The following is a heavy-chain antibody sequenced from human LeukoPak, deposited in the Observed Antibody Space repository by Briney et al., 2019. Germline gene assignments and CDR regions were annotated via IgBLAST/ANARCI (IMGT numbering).Heavy chain of an antibody. D-gene: IGHD5-24*01. Sequence: GESLKIPWKGSGYSFTSYWFGWVRQMPGKGLEWMGIIYPGDSDTRYSPSFQGQVHSSADKSNSPAYMQWNSLKASDNAMYYCARHRDGYNYDYWGQGTLVTVSS. CDR3: ARHRDGYNYDY. CDR2: IYPGDSDT. V-gene: IGHV5-51*01. CDR1: GYSFTSYW. J-gene: IGHJ4*02.